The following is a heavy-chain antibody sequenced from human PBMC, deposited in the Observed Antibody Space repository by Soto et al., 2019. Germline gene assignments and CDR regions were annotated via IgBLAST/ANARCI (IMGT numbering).Heavy chain of an antibody. CDR2: IYHSGST. D-gene: IGHD3-10*01. J-gene: IGHJ3*02. CDR1: GGSISSSNW. V-gene: IGHV4-4*02. CDR3: AGREWFGLAIANGRTNAFDI. Sequence: QVQLQESGPGLVKPSGTLSLTCAVSGGSISSSNWWSWVRQPPGKGLEWIGEIYHSGSTNYNPSLKSRVTISVDKSKNQFSLKLSSVTAADTAVYYCAGREWFGLAIANGRTNAFDIWGQGTMVTVSS.